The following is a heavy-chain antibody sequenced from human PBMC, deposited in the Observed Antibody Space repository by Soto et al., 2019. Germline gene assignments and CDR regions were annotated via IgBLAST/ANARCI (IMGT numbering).Heavy chain of an antibody. J-gene: IGHJ6*02. Sequence: SETLSLTCSVSGGSINSYWWSWIRQPAGKGLEWIGRVYSSGTTDYNPSLNSRATLSVETSKNQFSLKLRSVTTADTAVYYCARDYKRENCGSVRCNSLDVWGQGTTVTISS. D-gene: IGHD2-21*01. CDR2: VYSSGTT. CDR1: GGSINSYW. CDR3: ARDYKRENCGSVRCNSLDV. V-gene: IGHV4-4*07.